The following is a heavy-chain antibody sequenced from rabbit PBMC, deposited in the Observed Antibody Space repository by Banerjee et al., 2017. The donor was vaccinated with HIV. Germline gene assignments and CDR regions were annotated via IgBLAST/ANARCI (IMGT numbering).Heavy chain of an antibody. CDR1: GFSFSGSYW. D-gene: IGHD4-2*01. V-gene: IGHV1S45*01. CDR2: IYTGDGST. CDR3: ARANVAGGGAHL. J-gene: IGHJ4*01. Sequence: EESGGDLVKPEGSLTLTCTASGFSFSGSYWICWVRQAPGKGLEWIACIYTGDGSTYYASWAKGRFTISKTSSTTVTLQMTSLTAADTATYFCARANVAGGGAHLWGQGTLVTVS.